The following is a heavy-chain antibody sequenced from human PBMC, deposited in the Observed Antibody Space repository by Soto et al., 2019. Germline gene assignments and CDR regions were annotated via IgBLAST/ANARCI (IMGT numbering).Heavy chain of an antibody. Sequence: EVQSVESGGGLIQPGGSLSLSCATSGFTVGSYYMSWVRQAPGKGLEWVSVIYSAGITYYADSVKGRFTISRDMSKNTLYLQMNSLRAEDTAVYYCARDRGAAAAGNFDYWGQGTLVTVSS. CDR3: ARDRGAAAAGNFDY. V-gene: IGHV3-53*01. CDR2: IYSAGIT. J-gene: IGHJ4*02. CDR1: GFTVGSYY. D-gene: IGHD6-13*01.